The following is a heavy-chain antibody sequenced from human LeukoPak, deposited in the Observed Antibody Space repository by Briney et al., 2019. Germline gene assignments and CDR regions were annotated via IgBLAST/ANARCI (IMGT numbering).Heavy chain of an antibody. J-gene: IGHJ4*02. CDR1: GFTLSSYA. D-gene: IGHD3-10*01. Sequence: PGRSLRLSCAASGFTLSSYAMHWVRQAPSKGLEWVAFIRYDGSNKYYADSVKGRFTISRDNSKNTLYLQMNSLRAEDTAVYYCAKGSYYYGSGSYYHVSYWGQGTLVTVSS. CDR3: AKGSYYYGSGSYYHVSY. CDR2: IRYDGSNK. V-gene: IGHV3-30*02.